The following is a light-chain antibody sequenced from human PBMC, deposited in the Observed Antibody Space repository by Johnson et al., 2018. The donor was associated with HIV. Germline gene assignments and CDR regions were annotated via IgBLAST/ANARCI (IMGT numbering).Light chain of an antibody. J-gene: IGLJ1*01. CDR1: RSNIGNNY. CDR3: GTWDSSLSAYV. Sequence: QSVLTQPPSVSAAPGHKVAISCSGSRSNIGNNYVSWYQQLPGTAPKLLIYENNKRPSVIPDRFSGSKSGTSATLGITGLQTGDEADYYCGTWDSSLSAYVFVTATKVTVL. V-gene: IGLV1-51*02. CDR2: ENN.